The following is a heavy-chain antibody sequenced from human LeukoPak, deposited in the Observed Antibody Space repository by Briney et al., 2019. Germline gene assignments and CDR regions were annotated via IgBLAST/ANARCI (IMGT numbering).Heavy chain of an antibody. D-gene: IGHD5-12*01. CDR2: INPSGGST. CDR3: ARGRGKKWLRSEYYFDY. Sequence: GASVKVPCKASGYTFTSYYMHWVRQAPGQGLEWMGIINPSGGSTSYAQKFQGRVTMTRDTSTSTVYMELSSLRSEDTAVYYCARGRGKKWLRSEYYFDYWGQGTLVTVSS. J-gene: IGHJ4*02. V-gene: IGHV1-46*01. CDR1: GYTFTSYY.